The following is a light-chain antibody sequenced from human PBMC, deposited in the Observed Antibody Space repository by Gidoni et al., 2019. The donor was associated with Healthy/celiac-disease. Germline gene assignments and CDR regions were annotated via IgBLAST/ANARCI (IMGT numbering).Light chain of an antibody. J-gene: IGKJ1*01. CDR2: KAS. CDR3: QQYNSYSRT. Sequence: DIQMTQSPSTLSASVGDRVTITCRASQSISSWLAWYQQKPGKAPNLLIYKASSLESGVPSRFSGRGSGTAFTLTISSLQPDDFATYYCQQYNSYSRTFGQGTKVEIK. V-gene: IGKV1-5*03. CDR1: QSISSW.